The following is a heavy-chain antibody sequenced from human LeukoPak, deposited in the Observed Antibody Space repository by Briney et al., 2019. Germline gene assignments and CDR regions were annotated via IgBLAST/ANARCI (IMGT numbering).Heavy chain of an antibody. V-gene: IGHV3-21*01. Sequence: GGSLRLSCAASGFTFSSYSMNWVRQAPGKGLEWVSSISSSSYIYYADSVKGRFTISRDNAKNSLHLQMNSLRAEDTAVYYCAREGYISGWYREAFDYWGQGTLVTVSS. CDR1: GFTFSSYS. D-gene: IGHD6-19*01. CDR3: AREGYISGWYREAFDY. CDR2: ISSSSYI. J-gene: IGHJ4*02.